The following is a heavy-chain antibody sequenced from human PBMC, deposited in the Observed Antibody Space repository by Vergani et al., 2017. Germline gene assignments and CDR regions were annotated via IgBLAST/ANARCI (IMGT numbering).Heavy chain of an antibody. D-gene: IGHD2-2*01. V-gene: IGHV1-69*17. CDR3: ACLLGYCSSTSCLRFDP. J-gene: IGHJ5*02. CDR2: IIPIFGIA. Sequence: QVQLVQSGAEVKKPGSSVKVSCKASGGTFSSYAISWVRQAPGQGLEWMGGIIPIFGIANYAQKFQGRVTITADKSTSTAYMELSSLRSEDTAVYYCACLLGYCSSTSCLRFDPWGQGTLVTVSS. CDR1: GGTFSSYA.